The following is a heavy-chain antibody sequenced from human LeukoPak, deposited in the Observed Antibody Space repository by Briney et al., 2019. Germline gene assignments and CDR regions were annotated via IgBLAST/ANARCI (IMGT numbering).Heavy chain of an antibody. Sequence: GGSLRLSCAASGFTFSSYSMNWVRQAPGKGLEWVSSISSGSTYIYYADSVKGRFTVSRDNAKNSLYLRMNSLRAEDTAVYYCAKEGIDKYYFDYWGQGTLVTVSS. J-gene: IGHJ4*02. CDR1: GFTFSSYS. D-gene: IGHD3-10*01. CDR3: AKEGIDKYYFDY. V-gene: IGHV3-21*01. CDR2: ISSGSTYI.